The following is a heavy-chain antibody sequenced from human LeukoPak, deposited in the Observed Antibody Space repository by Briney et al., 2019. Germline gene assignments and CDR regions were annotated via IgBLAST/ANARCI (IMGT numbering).Heavy chain of an antibody. V-gene: IGHV1-18*01. CDR2: ISAYNGNT. D-gene: IGHD5-18*01. J-gene: IGHJ4*02. CDR1: FTXXX. CDR3: ARSGYSYGLYYFDY. Sequence: FTXXXXSWVRQAPGQGLEWMGWISAYNGNTNYAQKLQGRVTMTTDTSTSTAYMELRSLRSDDTAVYYCARSGYSYGLYYFDYWGQGTLVTVSS.